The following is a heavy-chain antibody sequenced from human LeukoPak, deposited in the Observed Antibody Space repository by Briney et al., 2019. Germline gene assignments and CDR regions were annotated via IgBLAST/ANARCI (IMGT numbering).Heavy chain of an antibody. D-gene: IGHD7-27*01. J-gene: IGHJ4*02. Sequence: GGSLRLSCAASGFTFSSYEMNWVRQAPGKGLEWVSYISSSGSTIYYADSVKGRFTISRDNSKNMVWLQINSPTAEDTATYYCAKDGNWARFEDWGQGTLVTVSS. CDR3: AKDGNWARFED. CDR2: ISSSGSTI. V-gene: IGHV3-48*03. CDR1: GFTFSSYE.